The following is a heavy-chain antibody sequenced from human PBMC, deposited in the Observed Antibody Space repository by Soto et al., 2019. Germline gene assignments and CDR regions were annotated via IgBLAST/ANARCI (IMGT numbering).Heavy chain of an antibody. V-gene: IGHV5-51*01. CDR1: GYSFTSYW. CDR2: IYPGDSDT. CDR3: ASRTTHCGGDCYPYYFDS. Sequence: LXISCKSSGYSFTSYWIGWVRQMPGKGLEWMGIIYPGDSDTRYSPSFQGQVTISADKSISTAYLQWSSLKASDTAMYYCASRTTHCGGDCYPYYFDSWGQGTLVTVSS. J-gene: IGHJ4*02. D-gene: IGHD2-21*02.